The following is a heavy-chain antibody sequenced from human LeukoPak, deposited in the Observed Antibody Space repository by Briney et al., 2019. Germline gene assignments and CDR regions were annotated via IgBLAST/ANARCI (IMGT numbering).Heavy chain of an antibody. D-gene: IGHD3-9*01. CDR3: AREGVTINYYGMDV. Sequence: GASVKVSCKASGYTFTGYYMHWVRQAPGQGLEWMGWINPNSGGTNYAQKLQGRVTMTTDTSTSTAYMELRSLRSDDTAVYYCAREGVTINYYGMDVWGQGTTVTVSS. J-gene: IGHJ6*02. CDR1: GYTFTGYY. V-gene: IGHV1-2*02. CDR2: INPNSGGT.